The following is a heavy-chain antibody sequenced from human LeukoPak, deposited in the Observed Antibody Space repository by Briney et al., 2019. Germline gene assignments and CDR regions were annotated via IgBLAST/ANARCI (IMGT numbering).Heavy chain of an antibody. CDR3: ATHSGYSSSGAPAGFDY. CDR2: FDPEDGET. Sequence: ASVKVSCKVSGYTLTELSMHWVRQAPGKGLEWMGGFDPEDGETIYAQKFQGRVTMTEDTPTDTAYMELSSLRSEDTAVYYCATHSGYSSSGAPAGFDYWGQGTLVTVSS. J-gene: IGHJ4*02. D-gene: IGHD6-13*01. V-gene: IGHV1-24*01. CDR1: GYTLTELS.